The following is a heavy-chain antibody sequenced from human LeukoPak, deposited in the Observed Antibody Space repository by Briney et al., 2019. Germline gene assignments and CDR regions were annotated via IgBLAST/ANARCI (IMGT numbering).Heavy chain of an antibody. V-gene: IGHV3-30*04. Sequence: GGSLRLSCAASGFTFSSYAMHWVRQALGKGLEWVAGTSYDGNKKYYADSVKGRFTISRDNAKNSLYLQMNSLRAEDTAVYYCARAGLVRGHGFDYWGQGTLVTVSS. CDR3: ARAGLVRGHGFDY. CDR1: GFTFSSYA. D-gene: IGHD6-19*01. CDR2: TSYDGNKK. J-gene: IGHJ4*02.